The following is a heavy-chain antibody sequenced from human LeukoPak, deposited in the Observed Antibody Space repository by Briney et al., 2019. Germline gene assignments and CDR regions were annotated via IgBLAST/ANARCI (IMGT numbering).Heavy chain of an antibody. D-gene: IGHD6-19*01. CDR3: ATYSTGFDI. CDR2: INHRGST. Sequence: PSETLSLTCAVYGGSFSDYYWTWIRQPPGKGLEWIGEINHRGSTHYNPSLKSRVTISVDTSKKQFSLKLSSVTAADTAVYYCATYSTGFDIWGQGTVVTVTS. J-gene: IGHJ3*02. V-gene: IGHV4-34*01. CDR1: GGSFSDYY.